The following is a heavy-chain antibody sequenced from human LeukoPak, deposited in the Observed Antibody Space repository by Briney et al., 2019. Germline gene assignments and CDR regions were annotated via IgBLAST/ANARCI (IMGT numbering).Heavy chain of an antibody. Sequence: ASVKVSCKVSGYTLTELSMHWVRQAPGKGLEWMGGFDPEDGETIYAQKFQGRVTMTEDTSTDTAYMELSSLRSEDTAVYYCARDLTTYYDILTGYPHDAFDIWGQGTMVTVSS. D-gene: IGHD3-9*01. J-gene: IGHJ3*02. CDR3: ARDLTTYYDILTGYPHDAFDI. V-gene: IGHV1-24*01. CDR2: FDPEDGET. CDR1: GYTLTELS.